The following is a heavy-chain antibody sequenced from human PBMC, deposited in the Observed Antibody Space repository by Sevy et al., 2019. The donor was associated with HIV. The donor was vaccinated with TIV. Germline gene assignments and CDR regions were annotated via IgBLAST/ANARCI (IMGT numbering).Heavy chain of an antibody. D-gene: IGHD1-1*01. V-gene: IGHV3-23*01. CDR3: ARDAQTWRGPWYGTSGADR. CDR1: GFTFSTYT. J-gene: IGHJ5*02. CDR2: ITPDDT. Sequence: GGSLRLSCTASGFTFSTYTLTWVRQAPGKGLEWVSSITPDDTHYADSVRGRFSVSRGNSKNTLYLQMDSLTVDDTAVYYCARDAQTWRGPWYGTSGADRWGQGTLVTVSS.